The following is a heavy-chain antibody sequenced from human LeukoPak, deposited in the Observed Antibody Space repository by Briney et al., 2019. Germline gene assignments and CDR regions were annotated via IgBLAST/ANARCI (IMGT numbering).Heavy chain of an antibody. V-gene: IGHV1-18*01. CDR2: ISAYNGNT. Sequence: GASVKVSCKASGYTFTSYGISWVRQAPGQGLEWMGWISAYNGNTNYAQKFQGRVTITADKSTSTAYMELSSLRSEDTAVYYCAKYSSSWWSWFDPWGQGTLVTVSS. CDR3: AKYSSSWWSWFDP. D-gene: IGHD6-13*01. CDR1: GYTFTSYG. J-gene: IGHJ5*02.